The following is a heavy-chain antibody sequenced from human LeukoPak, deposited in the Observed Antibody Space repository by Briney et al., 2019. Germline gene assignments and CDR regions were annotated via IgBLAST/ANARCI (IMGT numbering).Heavy chain of an antibody. V-gene: IGHV4-39*07. CDR1: GGSISSSSYY. J-gene: IGHJ6*03. D-gene: IGHD3-3*01. Sequence: SETLSLTCTVSGGSISSSSYYWGWIRQPPGKGLEWIGSIYYSGSTYYNPSLKSRVTISVDTSKNQFSLKPSSVTAADTAVYYCARGRGNYDFWSGYESHYYYFMDAWGKGTTVTVSS. CDR2: IYYSGST. CDR3: ARGRGNYDFWSGYESHYYYFMDA.